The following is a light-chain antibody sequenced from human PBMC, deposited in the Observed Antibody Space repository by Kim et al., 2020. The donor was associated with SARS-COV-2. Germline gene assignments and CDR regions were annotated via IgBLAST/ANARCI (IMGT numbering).Light chain of an antibody. Sequence: PGQEVTITCSGSSSNIGNNYVSWYQQHPGTAPKLLIYDNNKRPSGIPDRFSGSKSGTSATLGITGLQTGDEADYYCGTWDSSLSAVFGGGTQLTVL. J-gene: IGLJ3*02. CDR1: SSNIGNNY. CDR3: GTWDSSLSAV. CDR2: DNN. V-gene: IGLV1-51*01.